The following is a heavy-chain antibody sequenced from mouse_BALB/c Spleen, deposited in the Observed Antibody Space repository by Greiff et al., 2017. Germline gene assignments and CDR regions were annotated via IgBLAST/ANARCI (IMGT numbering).Heavy chain of an antibody. CDR2: INPNNGGT. CDR3: ASTARATSSWFAY. Sequence: VQLQQSGPELVKPGASVKIPCKASGYTFTDYNMDWVKQSHGKSLEWIGDINPNNGGTIYNQKFKGKATLTVDKSSSTAYMELRSLTSEDTAVYYCASTARATSSWFAYWGQGTLVTVSA. V-gene: IGHV1-18*01. J-gene: IGHJ3*01. CDR1: GYTFTDYN. D-gene: IGHD3-1*01.